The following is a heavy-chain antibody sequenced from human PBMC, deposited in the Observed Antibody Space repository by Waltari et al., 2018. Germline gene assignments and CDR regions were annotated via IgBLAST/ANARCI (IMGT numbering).Heavy chain of an antibody. D-gene: IGHD5-12*01. CDR2: IRYDGSNK. CDR3: ATPPGPRVEMATIWVWPVDY. J-gene: IGHJ4*02. V-gene: IGHV3-30*02. CDR1: GFTFSSYG. Sequence: QVQLVESGGGVVQPGGSLRLSCAASGFTFSSYGMHWVRQAPGKGLEWVAFIRYDGSNKYYADPVKGRFTISRDNSKNTLYLQMNSLRAEDTAVYYCATPPGPRVEMATIWVWPVDYWGQGTLVTVSS.